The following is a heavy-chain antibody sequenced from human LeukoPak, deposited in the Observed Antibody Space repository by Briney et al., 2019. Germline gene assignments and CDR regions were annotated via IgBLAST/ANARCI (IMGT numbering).Heavy chain of an antibody. J-gene: IGHJ4*02. CDR1: GYTFTHHE. V-gene: IGHV1-8*01. Sequence: ASVKVSCKASGYTFTHHEINWVRQAPGQGLEWMGWINPQNDVTAYAQKFQGRVTITKDTSLHTAYLELTRLTSDDTAFYYCARGLLTGDYGEQMGDFWGRGTPVTVSS. D-gene: IGHD4-17*01. CDR3: ARGLLTGDYGEQMGDF. CDR2: INPQNDVT.